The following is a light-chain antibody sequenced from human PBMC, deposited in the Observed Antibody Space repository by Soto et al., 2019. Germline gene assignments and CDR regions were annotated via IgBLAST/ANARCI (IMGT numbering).Light chain of an antibody. V-gene: IGLV2-14*01. Sequence: QSALTQPASVSGSPGQSITISCTGTSNDVGGYNYVSWYQQHPGKAPRLMIYGVSNRPSGLSNRFSGSKSGNTASLTISGLQAEDEADYYCGSYASGSSLVLFGGGTKVTVL. J-gene: IGLJ2*01. CDR2: GVS. CDR1: SNDVGGYNY. CDR3: GSYASGSSLVL.